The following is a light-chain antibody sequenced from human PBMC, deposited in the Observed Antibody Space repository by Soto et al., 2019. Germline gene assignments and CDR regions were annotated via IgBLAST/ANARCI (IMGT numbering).Light chain of an antibody. J-gene: IGLJ1*01. CDR3: SSYISSSTYV. V-gene: IGLV2-14*01. Sequence: QSALTQPASVSGSPGQSITISCTGTSSDVGGYNSVSWYQQHPGKAPKLMIYDVSNRPSGVSNRFSGSKSGNTASLTISGLQAEDEADYYCSSYISSSTYVFGTGTKLTVL. CDR2: DVS. CDR1: SSDVGGYNS.